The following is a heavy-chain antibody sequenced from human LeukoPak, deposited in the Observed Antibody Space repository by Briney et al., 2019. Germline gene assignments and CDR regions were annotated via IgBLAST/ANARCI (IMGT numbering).Heavy chain of an antibody. Sequence: GRSLRLSCAASGFTFSSYGMHWVRQAPGKGLEWVAFIRFDGSDKYYTDSVKGRFTISRDNSKNTLYLQMNSLRAEDTAVYYCAKDYCSSTSCSRFNYWGQGTLVTVSS. CDR3: AKDYCSSTSCSRFNY. V-gene: IGHV3-30*02. CDR2: IRFDGSDK. CDR1: GFTFSSYG. J-gene: IGHJ4*02. D-gene: IGHD2-2*01.